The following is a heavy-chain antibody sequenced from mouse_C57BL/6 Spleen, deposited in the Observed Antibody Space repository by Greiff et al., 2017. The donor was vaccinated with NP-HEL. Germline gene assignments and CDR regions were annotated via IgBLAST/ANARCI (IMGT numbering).Heavy chain of an antibody. J-gene: IGHJ1*03. V-gene: IGHV7-3*01. CDR3: ARSNYGSSYGYFDV. CDR1: GFTFTDYY. Sequence: EVKLMESGGGLVQPGGSLSLSCAASGFTFTDYYMSWVRQPPGKALEWLGFIRNKANGYTTEYSASVQGRFTISRDNSQSILYLQMNALRAEDSATYYCARSNYGSSYGYFDVWGTGTTVTVSS. CDR2: IRNKANGYTT. D-gene: IGHD1-1*01.